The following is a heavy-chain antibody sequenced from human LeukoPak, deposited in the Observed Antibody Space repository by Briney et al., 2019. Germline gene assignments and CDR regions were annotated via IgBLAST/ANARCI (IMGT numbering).Heavy chain of an antibody. J-gene: IGHJ4*02. CDR2: IYTSWST. D-gene: IGHD3-3*01. V-gene: IGHV4-61*02. CDR1: GGSISSGSYY. Sequence: PSETLSLTCTVSGGSISSGSYYWSWIRQPAGKGLEWIGRIYTSWSTNYNPSLKSRVTISVDTSKNQFSLKLSSVTAADTAVYYCAREGYDFWSGYRDFDYWGQGTLVTVSS. CDR3: AREGYDFWSGYRDFDY.